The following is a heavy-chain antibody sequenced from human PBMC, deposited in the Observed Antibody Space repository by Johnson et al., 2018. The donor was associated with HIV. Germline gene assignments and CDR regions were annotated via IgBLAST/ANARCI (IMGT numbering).Heavy chain of an antibody. V-gene: IGHV3-20*04. D-gene: IGHD3-22*01. CDR2: INWNGGST. Sequence: VQLVESGGGVVRPGESLRLSCAASGFTFNDYGMSWVRQAPGKGLEWVSGINWNGGSTGYADSVKGRFTISRDNAKNSLYLQMNSLRAEDTALYYCARVMAGSSGYRAFDIWGQGTMVTVSS. CDR3: ARVMAGSSGYRAFDI. J-gene: IGHJ3*02. CDR1: GFTFNDYG.